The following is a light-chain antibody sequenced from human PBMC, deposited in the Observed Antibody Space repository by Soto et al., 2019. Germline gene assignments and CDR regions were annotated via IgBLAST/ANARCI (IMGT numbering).Light chain of an antibody. CDR3: CSYAGSYSYV. V-gene: IGLV2-11*01. CDR2: DVS. CDR1: SSDVGGYNY. Sequence: QSALTQPRSVSGSPGQSVTISCTGTSSDVGGYNYVSWYQQHPGKAPTRMISDVSKRPSGVPNRFSGSKSGNTASLTISGLEAEDEADYYCCSYAGSYSYVFGTGTKLTVL. J-gene: IGLJ1*01.